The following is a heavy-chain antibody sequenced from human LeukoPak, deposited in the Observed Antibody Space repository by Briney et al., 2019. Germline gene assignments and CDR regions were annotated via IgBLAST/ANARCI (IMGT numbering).Heavy chain of an antibody. CDR2: INPNSGDT. CDR1: GYTFTGYY. CDR3: ARDRRRGPGLLRYFDWSGEADY. Sequence: ASMKVSCKASGYTFTGYYMHWVRQAPGQGLEWMGWINPNSGDTNYAQKLQGRVTMTTDTSTSTAYMELRSLRPDDTAVYYCARDRRRGPGLLRYFDWSGEADYWGQGTLVTVSS. J-gene: IGHJ4*02. D-gene: IGHD3-9*01. V-gene: IGHV1-2*02.